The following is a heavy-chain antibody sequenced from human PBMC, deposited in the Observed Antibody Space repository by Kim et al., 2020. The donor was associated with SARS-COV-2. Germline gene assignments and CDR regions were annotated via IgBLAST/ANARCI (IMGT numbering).Heavy chain of an antibody. Sequence: PTLKSRVTMSVDTSKNQVPLKLSSVTAADTAVYYCARDLLRRDSNWFDPWGQGTLVTVSS. CDR3: ARDLLRRDSNWFDP. V-gene: IGHV4-4*07. J-gene: IGHJ5*02. D-gene: IGHD1-26*01.